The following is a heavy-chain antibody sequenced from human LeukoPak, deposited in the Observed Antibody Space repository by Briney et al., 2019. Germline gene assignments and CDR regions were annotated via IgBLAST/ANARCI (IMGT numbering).Heavy chain of an antibody. D-gene: IGHD3-16*01. CDR2: ILSDASNK. V-gene: IGHV3-30-3*01. Sequence: QAGGSLRLSCAASGFTFSSFTVHWVRQAPGKGLEWGALILSDASNKYYADSGRGRYTTPRDNSGNTLYLQMNSLRPADTAIYFCAGDIGYAYAHGFDYWGQGTLVTVSS. CDR1: GFTFSSFT. J-gene: IGHJ4*02. CDR3: AGDIGYAYAHGFDY.